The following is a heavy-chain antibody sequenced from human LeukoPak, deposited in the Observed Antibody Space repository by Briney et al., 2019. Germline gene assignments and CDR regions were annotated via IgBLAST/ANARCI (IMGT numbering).Heavy chain of an antibody. J-gene: IGHJ3*02. CDR3: AREEGNWGDAFDI. D-gene: IGHD7-27*01. Sequence: GASVKVSCKASGYTFTSYDINWVRQVTGQGLEWMGWMNPNSGNTGYAQKFQGRVTITRNTSISTAYMELSSLRSDDTAVYYCAREEGNWGDAFDIWGQGTMVTVSS. V-gene: IGHV1-8*03. CDR2: MNPNSGNT. CDR1: GYTFTSYD.